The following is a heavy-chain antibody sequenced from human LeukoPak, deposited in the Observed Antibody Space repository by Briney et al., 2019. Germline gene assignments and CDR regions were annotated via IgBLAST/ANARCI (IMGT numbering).Heavy chain of an antibody. CDR3: AREKWEDSSGYYLVY. D-gene: IGHD3-22*01. V-gene: IGHV1-18*01. Sequence: GASVKVSCKASGYTFTSYGISWVRQAPGQGLEWMGWISAYNGNTNYAQKLQGRVTMTKDTSTSTAYMELRSLRSDDTAVYYCAREKWEDSSGYYLVYWGQGTLVTVSS. CDR1: GYTFTSYG. CDR2: ISAYNGNT. J-gene: IGHJ4*02.